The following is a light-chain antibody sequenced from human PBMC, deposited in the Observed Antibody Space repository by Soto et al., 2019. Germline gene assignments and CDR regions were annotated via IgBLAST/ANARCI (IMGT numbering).Light chain of an antibody. Sequence: EIALTQSPGTLSLAPGERATLSCRASQSVSSYLAWYQQRRGQAPRLLIYGASSRATGIPDRFSGRGSGTDFTLTISRLEPEDFAVYYCQQRQYWPPITFGQGTRLEIK. CDR3: QQRQYWPPIT. CDR2: GAS. CDR1: QSVSSY. V-gene: IGKV3D-20*02. J-gene: IGKJ5*01.